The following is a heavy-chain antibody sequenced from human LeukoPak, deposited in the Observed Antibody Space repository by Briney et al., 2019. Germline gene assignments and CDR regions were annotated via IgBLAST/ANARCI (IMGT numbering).Heavy chain of an antibody. CDR1: GFTFNNAW. D-gene: IGHD3-10*01. Sequence: GGSLRLSCAASGFTFNNAWMSWVRQAPGKGLEWVGHIRSKSDGGTTDYTAPVKGRFTISRDDSKNTLYLQMNSLKTEDTAVYYCTTPYYYGSGSYYGWGQGTLVTVSS. CDR2: IRSKSDGGTT. V-gene: IGHV3-15*01. CDR3: TTPYYYGSGSYYG. J-gene: IGHJ4*02.